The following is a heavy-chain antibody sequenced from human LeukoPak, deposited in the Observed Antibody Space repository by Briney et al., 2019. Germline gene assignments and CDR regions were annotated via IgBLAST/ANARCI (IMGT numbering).Heavy chain of an antibody. V-gene: IGHV3-20*04. J-gene: IGHJ5*02. CDR2: INWDGGST. CDR1: GFTFDAYG. Sequence: GGSLRLSCAASGFTFDAYGMSWVRQAPGKGLEWVSGINWDGGSTGYADSVKGRFHISRANAKYSLYLHMSSLRTEDMALDLCASHHSLGGWFDPWGQGTLVTVSS. D-gene: IGHD3-16*01. CDR3: ASHHSLGGWFDP.